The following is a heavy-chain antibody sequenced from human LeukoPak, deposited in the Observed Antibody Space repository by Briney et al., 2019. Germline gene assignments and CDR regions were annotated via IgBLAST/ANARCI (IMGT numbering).Heavy chain of an antibody. V-gene: IGHV3-9*01. J-gene: IGHJ4*02. D-gene: IGHD5-12*01. Sequence: PGRSLRLSCAASGFTFHHYAIHWVRQVPGKGLEWVSGINWDSAKIGYADSVKGRFTISRDNAKNSVSLQMNSLRGEDTALYYCAKDKAPLYSGYDWDLDFWGQGTLVTVSS. CDR3: AKDKAPLYSGYDWDLDF. CDR1: GFTFHHYA. CDR2: INWDSAKI.